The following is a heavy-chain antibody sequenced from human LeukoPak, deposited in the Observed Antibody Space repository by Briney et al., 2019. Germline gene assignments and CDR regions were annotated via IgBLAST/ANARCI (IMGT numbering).Heavy chain of an antibody. V-gene: IGHV5-51*01. CDR2: IYPGDSDT. J-gene: IGHJ4*02. CDR1: GYSFTSYW. Sequence: GESLKISCKGSGYSFTSYWIGWVRPLPGKGLEWMGIIYPGDSDTRYSPSFQGQVTISADKSISTAYLQWSSLKASDTAMYYCARPFLGAYCSGGSCYFYFDYWGQGTLVTVSS. CDR3: ARPFLGAYCSGGSCYFYFDY. D-gene: IGHD2-15*01.